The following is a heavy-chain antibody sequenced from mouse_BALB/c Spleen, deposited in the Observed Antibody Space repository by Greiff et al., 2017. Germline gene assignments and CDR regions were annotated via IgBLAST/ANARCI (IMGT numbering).Heavy chain of an antibody. Sequence: VKLQESGAELAKPGASVKMSCKASGYTFTSYWMHWVKQRPGQGLEWIGYINPSTGYTEYNQKLKDKATLTADKSSSTAYMQLSSLTSEDSAVYYCAKTGGNYPGFAYWGQGTLVTVSA. V-gene: IGHV1-7*01. CDR3: AKTGGNYPGFAY. J-gene: IGHJ3*01. D-gene: IGHD2-1*01. CDR1: GYTFTSYW. CDR2: INPSTGYT.